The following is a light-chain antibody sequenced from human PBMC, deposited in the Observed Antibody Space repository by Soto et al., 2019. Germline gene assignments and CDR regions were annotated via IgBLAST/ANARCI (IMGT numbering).Light chain of an antibody. Sequence: DIRMTQSPSFLSASVGDRVTITCRASQSISSWLAWYQQKPGKAPKLLIYKASSLESGVPSRFSGSGSGTEFTLTISSLQPDDFATYYCQQYHSYPITFGQGTRLEIK. CDR3: QQYHSYPIT. CDR2: KAS. V-gene: IGKV1-5*03. CDR1: QSISSW. J-gene: IGKJ5*01.